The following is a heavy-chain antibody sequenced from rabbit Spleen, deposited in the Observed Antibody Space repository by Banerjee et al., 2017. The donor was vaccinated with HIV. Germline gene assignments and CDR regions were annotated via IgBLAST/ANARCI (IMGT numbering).Heavy chain of an antibody. CDR2: IYTGSSGKT. J-gene: IGHJ6*01. Sequence: QEQLVESGGGLVQPEGSLTLTCTASGFSFSSSYYICWVRQAPGKGLEWIGCIYTGSSGKTEYASWAKGRFTISKTSSTTVDLKMTSLTAADTATYFCARDAGTSFSTYGMDLWGPGTLVTVS. V-gene: IGHV1S45*01. CDR1: GFSFSSSYY. CDR3: ARDAGTSFSTYGMDL. D-gene: IGHD8-1*01.